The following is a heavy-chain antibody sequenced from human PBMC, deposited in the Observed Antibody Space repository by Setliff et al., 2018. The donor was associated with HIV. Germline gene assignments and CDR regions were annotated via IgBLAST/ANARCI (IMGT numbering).Heavy chain of an antibody. V-gene: IGHV1-69-2*01. J-gene: IGHJ4*02. CDR1: GYTFTNYY. D-gene: IGHD3-10*01. Sequence: ASVKVSCKASGYTFTNYYIHWVRQAPGQGLEWMGRVDPKNGKTLYAENLRGRITITADTSTDTAYMELNSLRSGDTAMYYCATLDYYGSQTYNLALHYWGQGTLVTVSS. CDR3: ATLDYYGSQTYNLALHY. CDR2: VDPKNGKT.